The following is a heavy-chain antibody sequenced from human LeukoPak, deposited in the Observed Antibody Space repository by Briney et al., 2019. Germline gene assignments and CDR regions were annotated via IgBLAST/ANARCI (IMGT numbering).Heavy chain of an antibody. CDR2: IWSDGNNK. V-gene: IGHV3-33*08. CDR1: GFIFSSYG. CDR3: ARVCRERVGDYYFDY. D-gene: IGHD4-17*01. Sequence: QTGGSLRLSCAASGFIFSSYGMHWVRQAPGKGLEWVAFIWSDGNNKYYADSVKGRFTISRDISKNTVYLQMNSLRAEDTAVYYCARVCRERVGDYYFDYWGQGTLVTVSS. J-gene: IGHJ4*02.